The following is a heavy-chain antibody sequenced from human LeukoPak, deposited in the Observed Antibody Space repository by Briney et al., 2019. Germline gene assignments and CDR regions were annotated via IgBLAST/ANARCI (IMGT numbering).Heavy chain of an antibody. Sequence: SETLSLTCTVSGGSISSSSYYWGWIRQPPGKGLEWIGYIYYSGNTNYNPSLNSRVTISIDTSKSQFSLKLTSVTAADTAIYFCARGPGVNLDYWGQGSLVTVSS. D-gene: IGHD3-10*01. V-gene: IGHV4-61*05. CDR3: ARGPGVNLDY. J-gene: IGHJ4*02. CDR1: GGSISSSSYY. CDR2: IYYSGNT.